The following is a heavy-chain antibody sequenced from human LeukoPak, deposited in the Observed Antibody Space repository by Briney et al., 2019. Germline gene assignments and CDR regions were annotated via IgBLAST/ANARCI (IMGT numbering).Heavy chain of an antibody. V-gene: IGHV3-20*04. D-gene: IGHD3-10*01. J-gene: IGHJ3*02. Sequence: GGSLRLSCAASGFTFDDYGMSWVRQAPGKGLEWVFGINRNCGSTGYADSVKGRFTISRDKAKNSLYLQMNSLRAEDTAVYYCARPHVLLWFGELADTFALDIWGQGTMVTVSS. CDR1: GFTFDDYG. CDR3: ARPHVLLWFGELADTFALDI. CDR2: INRNCGST.